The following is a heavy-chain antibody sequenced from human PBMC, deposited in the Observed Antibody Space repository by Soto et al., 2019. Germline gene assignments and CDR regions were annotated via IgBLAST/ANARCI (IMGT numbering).Heavy chain of an antibody. CDR2: INHSGST. J-gene: IGHJ4*02. V-gene: IGHV4-34*01. CDR3: ARDKITGLFDY. Sequence: TSETLCLTCGVYGGSLSGYYWTWIRQPPGTGLEWIGEINHSGSTNYNPSLKSRVTISVDTSKNQFSLKLTSVTAADTAVYYCARDKITGLFDYWGQGTLVTVSS. CDR1: GGSLSGYY. D-gene: IGHD2-8*02.